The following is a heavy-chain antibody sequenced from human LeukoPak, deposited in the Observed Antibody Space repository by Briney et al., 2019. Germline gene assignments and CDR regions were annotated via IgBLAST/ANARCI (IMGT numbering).Heavy chain of an antibody. J-gene: IGHJ4*02. CDR3: AKQQYSSGWYVPYYFDY. Sequence: GGSLRLSCAASGFTFSSYSMNWVRQAPGKGLEWVSSISGSSSYIYYADSVKGRFTISRDNAKNSLYLQMNSLRAEDTAVYYCAKQQYSSGWYVPYYFDYWGQGTLVTVSS. V-gene: IGHV3-21*06. D-gene: IGHD6-19*01. CDR2: ISGSSSYI. CDR1: GFTFSSYS.